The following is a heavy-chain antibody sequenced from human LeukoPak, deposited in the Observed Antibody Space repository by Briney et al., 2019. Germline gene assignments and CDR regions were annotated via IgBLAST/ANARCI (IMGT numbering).Heavy chain of an antibody. CDR2: INPSGGSP. D-gene: IGHD3-3*01. Sequence: ASVPVSCKASGYTFTCYYMHWVRQAPAQGLEWMGIINPSGGSPSYAQKFQGRVTMTTDTSTSTVYMEVSSLRSEDTAVYYCARDQILRFLEVDYYYGMDVWGQGTTVTVSS. J-gene: IGHJ6*02. CDR1: GYTFTCYY. V-gene: IGHV1-46*01. CDR3: ARDQILRFLEVDYYYGMDV.